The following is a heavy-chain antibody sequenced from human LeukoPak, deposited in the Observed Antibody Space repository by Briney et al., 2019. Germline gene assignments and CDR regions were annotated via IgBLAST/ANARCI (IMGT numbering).Heavy chain of an antibody. CDR1: GYSFTSYW. CDR2: IYPGDPDT. J-gene: IGHJ4*02. V-gene: IGHV5-51*01. D-gene: IGHD1-26*01. Sequence: GESLKISCKGSGYSFTSYWIGWVRQMPGKGLEWMGIIYPGDPDTRYSPSFQGQVTISADKSISTAYLQWSSLKASDTAMYYCAILGATTTNYFDYWGQGTLVTVSS. CDR3: AILGATTTNYFDY.